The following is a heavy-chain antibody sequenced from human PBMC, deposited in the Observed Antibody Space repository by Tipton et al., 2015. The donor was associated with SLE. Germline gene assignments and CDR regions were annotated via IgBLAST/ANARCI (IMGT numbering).Heavy chain of an antibody. CDR2: ISTSGST. CDR3: ARVGLVAPAAISSGVDY. D-gene: IGHD2-2*02. Sequence: LRLSCTVSSGSISSGNYYWNWIRQPAGKGLEWIGRISTSGSTNYNPSLKSRVTISIDTSKNQFSLNLSSVTAADTAVYYCARVGLVAPAAISSGVDYWGQGTLVTVSS. V-gene: IGHV4-61*02. J-gene: IGHJ4*02. CDR1: SGSISSGNYY.